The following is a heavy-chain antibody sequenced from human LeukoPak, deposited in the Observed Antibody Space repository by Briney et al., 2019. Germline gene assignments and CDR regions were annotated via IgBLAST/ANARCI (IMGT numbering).Heavy chain of an antibody. Sequence: GGTLRLSCAASGFTFDDYGMSWVRQAPGKGLEWVSGINWNGGSTGYADSVKGRFTISRDNAKNSLYLQMNSLSAEDTALYYCARAGSTCFYYYYYYMDVWGKGTTVTVSS. CDR1: GFTFDDYG. D-gene: IGHD2-2*01. CDR2: INWNGGST. CDR3: ARAGSTCFYYYYYYMDV. V-gene: IGHV3-20*04. J-gene: IGHJ6*03.